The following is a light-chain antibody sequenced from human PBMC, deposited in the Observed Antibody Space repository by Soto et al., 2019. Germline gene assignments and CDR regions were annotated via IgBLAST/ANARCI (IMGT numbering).Light chain of an antibody. CDR2: EGS. CDR1: SSDVGSYNL. J-gene: IGLJ1*01. V-gene: IGLV2-23*01. CDR3: CSYAGSSTHYV. Sequence: QSALTQPASVSGSPGQSITISCTGTSSDVGSYNLVPWYQQHPGKAPKLMIYEGSKRPSGVSNRFSGSKSGNTASLTISGLQAEDEADYYCCSYAGSSTHYVFGTGTKLTVL.